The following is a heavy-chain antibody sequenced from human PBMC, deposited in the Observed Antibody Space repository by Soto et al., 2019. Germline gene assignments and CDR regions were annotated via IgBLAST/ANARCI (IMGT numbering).Heavy chain of an antibody. CDR3: AHNFVVVPAAGEPFDY. CDR2: IYWDDDK. Sequence: QITLKESGPTLVKPTQTLTLTCTFSGFSLSTSGVGVGWIRQPPGKALEWLALIYWDDDKRYSPSLKSRLTITKHTSTKQVVLKMTDMDPVDTATYYCAHNFVVVPAAGEPFDYWGQGTLVTVSS. J-gene: IGHJ4*02. V-gene: IGHV2-5*02. D-gene: IGHD2-2*01. CDR1: GFSLSTSGVG.